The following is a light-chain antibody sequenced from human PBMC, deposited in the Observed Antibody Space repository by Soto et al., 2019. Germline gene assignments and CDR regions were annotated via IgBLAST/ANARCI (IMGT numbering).Light chain of an antibody. CDR1: SSDVGGYNY. J-gene: IGLJ3*02. V-gene: IGLV2-14*01. CDR2: EVT. Sequence: QSVLTQPASVSGSPGQSITISCTGTSSDVGGYNYVSWYQQHPGQVPKLTIYEVTNRPSGVSSRFSGSKSGNTASLTISGLQPEDEADYYCSSYTNSDTWVFGGGTKLTVL. CDR3: SSYTNSDTWV.